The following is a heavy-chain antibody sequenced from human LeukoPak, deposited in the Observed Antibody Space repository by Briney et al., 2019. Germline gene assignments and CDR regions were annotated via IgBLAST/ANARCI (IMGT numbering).Heavy chain of an antibody. J-gene: IGHJ4*02. CDR2: IIPILGIA. D-gene: IGHD3-3*01. CDR3: ARDRFLEWLSGGGEDY. V-gene: IGHV1-69*04. Sequence: SVKVSCKASGGTFSSYAISWVRQAPGQGLEWMGRIIPILGIANYAQKFQGRVTITADKSTSTAYMELSSLRSEDTAVYYCARDRFLEWLSGGGEDYWGQGTLVTVSP. CDR1: GGTFSSYA.